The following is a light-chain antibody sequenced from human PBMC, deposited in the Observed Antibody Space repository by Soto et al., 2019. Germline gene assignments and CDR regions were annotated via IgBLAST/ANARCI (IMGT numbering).Light chain of an antibody. J-gene: IGKJ2*01. CDR1: QGISSY. CDR3: QQSYSTPYT. Sequence: DIQMTQSPSSLSASVGDRVTITCRASQGISSYLNWYQQKPGKAPKLLIYAASSLQSGVPSSFSGSGSGTDFTLTISSLQPEHFATYYCQQSYSTPYTFGQGTKLEIK. CDR2: AAS. V-gene: IGKV1-39*01.